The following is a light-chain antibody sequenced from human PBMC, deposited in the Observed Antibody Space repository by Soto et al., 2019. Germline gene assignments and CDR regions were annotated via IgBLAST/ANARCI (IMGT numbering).Light chain of an antibody. CDR2: GAS. Sequence: EILMRQSPATLSVSPGERATLSCRASLSVSSDLAWHQQKPGQAPTLLIYGASIRATGVPARFSSSGCGTAFTLTIDSLQSEDVADYYCQQYYRWPPWTFGQGTKVDIK. V-gene: IGKV3-15*01. CDR3: QQYYRWPPWT. J-gene: IGKJ1*01. CDR1: LSVSSD.